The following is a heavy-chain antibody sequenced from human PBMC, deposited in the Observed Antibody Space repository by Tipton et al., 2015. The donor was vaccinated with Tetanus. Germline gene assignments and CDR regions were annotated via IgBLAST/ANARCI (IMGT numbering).Heavy chain of an antibody. D-gene: IGHD1-7*01. V-gene: IGHV1-69*01. J-gene: IGHJ4*02. CDR2: IIPGFGTA. CDR1: GGPFSEYG. CDR3: ARQSASWNFYFDY. Sequence: QSGPEVKKPGSSVKVSCKASGGPFSEYGFAWVRQAPGQGLEYMGGIIPGFGTASYAQNFQGRVTITADESTNAVHLEIFSLRSGDTAVYFCARQSASWNFYFDYWGQGTLVIVSS.